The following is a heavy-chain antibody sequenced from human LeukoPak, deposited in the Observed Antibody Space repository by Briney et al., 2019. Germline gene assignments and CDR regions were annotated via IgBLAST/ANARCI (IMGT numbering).Heavy chain of an antibody. CDR2: INPNSGGT. J-gene: IGHJ4*02. V-gene: IGHV1-2*02. D-gene: IGHD3-22*01. Sequence: VSVKVSCKASVYTFTGYYMHCVRQAPGQGLEWMGWINPNSGGTNYAQKFQGRVTMTRDTSISTAYMELSRLRSDDTAVYYCARNFYFDSSGYYHYWGQGTLVTVSS. CDR1: VYTFTGYY. CDR3: ARNFYFDSSGYYHY.